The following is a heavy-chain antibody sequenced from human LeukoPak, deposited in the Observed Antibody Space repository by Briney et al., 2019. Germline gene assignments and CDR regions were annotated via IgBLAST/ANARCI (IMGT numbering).Heavy chain of an antibody. Sequence: SETLSLTCTVAGYSISSGYYWGWIRQPPGKGLEWIGSIYHSGSTYYNPSLKSRVTISVDTSKNQFSLKLSSVTAADTAVYYCASVEALVRVPFDCWGQGTLVTVSS. J-gene: IGHJ4*02. D-gene: IGHD3-10*01. CDR3: ASVEALVRVPFDC. V-gene: IGHV4-38-2*02. CDR2: IYHSGST. CDR1: GYSISSGYY.